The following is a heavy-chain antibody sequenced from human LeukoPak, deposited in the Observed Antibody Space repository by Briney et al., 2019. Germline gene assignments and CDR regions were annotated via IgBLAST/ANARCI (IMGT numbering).Heavy chain of an antibody. CDR3: ARGPSQGGWSLDYYYYMDV. CDR2: INPNSGGT. CDR1: GYTFTDYY. Sequence: GASVKVSCKASGYTFTDYYMHWVRQAPGQGLEWMGWINPNSGGTNYAQKFQGRVTMTRDTSISTAYMELSRLRSDDTAVYYCARGPSQGGWSLDYYYYMDVWGKGTTVTVSS. J-gene: IGHJ6*03. V-gene: IGHV1-2*02. D-gene: IGHD6-19*01.